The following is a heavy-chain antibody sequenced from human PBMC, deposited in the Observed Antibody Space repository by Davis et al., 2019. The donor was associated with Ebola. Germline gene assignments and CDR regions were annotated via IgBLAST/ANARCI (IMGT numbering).Heavy chain of an antibody. D-gene: IGHD2-8*01. CDR1: GFSFSSYG. J-gene: IGHJ4*02. V-gene: IGHV3-30*18. CDR2: ISYDGSDK. CDR3: AKGRDCTNGICYSDY. Sequence: GGSLRLSCAASGFSFSSYGMHWVRKAPGKGLEWVAVISYDGSDKYYADSVKGRFTISRDNSSDTLYLQMNSLRAEDTAVYYCAKGRDCTNGICYSDYWGQGTLVTVSS.